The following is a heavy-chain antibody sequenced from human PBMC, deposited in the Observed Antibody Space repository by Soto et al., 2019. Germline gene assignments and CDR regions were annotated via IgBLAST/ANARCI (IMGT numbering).Heavy chain of an antibody. V-gene: IGHV4-34*01. CDR3: ARDLGSGTDV. Sequence: SETLSLTCAVYGGSFSGYYWSWIRQPPGKGLEWIGEINHSGSTNYNPSLKSRVTISVDASKNQFSMKLSSVTAADTAVYYSARDLGSGTDVWGQGTTVTVSS. J-gene: IGHJ6*02. CDR1: GGSFSGYY. CDR2: INHSGST. D-gene: IGHD3-10*01.